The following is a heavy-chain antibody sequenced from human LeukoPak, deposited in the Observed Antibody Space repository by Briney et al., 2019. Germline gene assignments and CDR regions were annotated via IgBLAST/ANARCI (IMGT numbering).Heavy chain of an antibody. Sequence: GGSLRLACSASGFIFSSYGMHWVRQAPGKGLEWVAAISSDGSNKYYADSVKGRLTISRDNSKNTLYLEMNSLRAEDTAVYFCAKDGVFRQWFGGWQDYWGQGTLVTVSS. D-gene: IGHD3-10*01. J-gene: IGHJ4*02. CDR1: GFIFSSYG. V-gene: IGHV3-30*18. CDR3: AKDGVFRQWFGGWQDY. CDR2: ISSDGSNK.